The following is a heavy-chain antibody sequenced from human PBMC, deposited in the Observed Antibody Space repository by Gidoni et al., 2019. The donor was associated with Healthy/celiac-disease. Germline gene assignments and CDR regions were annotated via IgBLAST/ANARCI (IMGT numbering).Heavy chain of an antibody. CDR1: GFTFSSYS. V-gene: IGHV3-21*01. CDR3: ARDGRAGGSYYHY. Sequence: EVQLVESGGGLVKPGGSLRLSCAASGFTFSSYSMNWVRQAPGTGLEWVSSISSSSSYIYYADSVKGRFTISRDNAKNSLYLQMNSLRAEDTAVYYCARDGRAGGSYYHYWGQGTLVTVSS. D-gene: IGHD1-26*01. CDR2: ISSSSSYI. J-gene: IGHJ4*02.